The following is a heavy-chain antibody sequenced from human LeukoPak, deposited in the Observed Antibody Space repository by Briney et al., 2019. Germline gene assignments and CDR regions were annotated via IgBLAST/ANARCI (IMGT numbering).Heavy chain of an antibody. J-gene: IGHJ4*02. D-gene: IGHD2-15*01. CDR3: AKEGYSHTSNYFDN. Sequence: GGSLRLSCAASGFTLSSHWMSWVRQAPGKGLEWVANIKQDGSEKYYVDSVKGRFTISRDNSKNSLSLQMDSLTTEDTALYYCAKEGYSHTSNYFDNWGQGILVTVSS. CDR2: IKQDGSEK. V-gene: IGHV3-7*05. CDR1: GFTLSSHW.